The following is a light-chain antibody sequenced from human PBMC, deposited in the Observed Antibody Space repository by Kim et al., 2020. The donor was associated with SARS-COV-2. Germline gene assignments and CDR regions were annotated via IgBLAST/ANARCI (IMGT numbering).Light chain of an antibody. J-gene: IGKJ4*01. CDR2: DAS. V-gene: IGKV3-11*01. Sequence: LSPGERATLSCWASQSVSSYLAWYQQKPGQAPRLLIYDASNRATGIPARFSGSWSGTDFTLTISSLEPEDFAVYYCQQRSNWPLTFGGGTKVEIK. CDR1: QSVSSY. CDR3: QQRSNWPLT.